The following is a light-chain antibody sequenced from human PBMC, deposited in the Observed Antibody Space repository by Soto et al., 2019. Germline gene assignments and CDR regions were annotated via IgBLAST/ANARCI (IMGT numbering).Light chain of an antibody. Sequence: EIVLTQSPGTLSLSPGERATLSCRASQSVSSNYLAWYQRKPGQAPRLHIYGASSRATDIPNRFSGSGSGTDFTLTITRLEPDDFAVYFCQQYGGSPPTFGQGTKVEIK. CDR3: QQYGGSPPT. J-gene: IGKJ1*01. CDR1: QSVSSNY. CDR2: GAS. V-gene: IGKV3-20*01.